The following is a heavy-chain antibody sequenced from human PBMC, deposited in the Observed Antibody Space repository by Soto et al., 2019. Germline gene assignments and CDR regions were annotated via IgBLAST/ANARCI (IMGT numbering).Heavy chain of an antibody. CDR1: GFSLSTSGVG. Sequence: SGPTLVNPTQTLTLTCTFSGFSLSTSGVGVGWIGQPPGKALEWLALIYWDDDKRYSPSLKSRLTITKDTSKNQVVLTMTNMDPVDTATYYCAHRTRELELPSWFDPWGQGTLVTVSS. J-gene: IGHJ5*02. V-gene: IGHV2-5*02. CDR3: AHRTRELELPSWFDP. D-gene: IGHD1-7*01. CDR2: IYWDDDK.